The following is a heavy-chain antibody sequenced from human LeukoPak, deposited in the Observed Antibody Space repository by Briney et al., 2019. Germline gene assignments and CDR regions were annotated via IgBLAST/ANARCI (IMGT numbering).Heavy chain of an antibody. J-gene: IGHJ6*02. CDR1: GFTFSNYW. CDR3: ARDGYFFAMDV. CDR2: IKFDGSGK. Sequence: GGSLRLSCEASGFTFSNYWMSWARQAPGKGLEWVANIKFDGSGKYYTDSVRGRFTVSRDNAKKSLHLEMSRLRAEDTAVYYCARDGYFFAMDVWGQGTTVTVSS. D-gene: IGHD2-2*03. V-gene: IGHV3-7*03.